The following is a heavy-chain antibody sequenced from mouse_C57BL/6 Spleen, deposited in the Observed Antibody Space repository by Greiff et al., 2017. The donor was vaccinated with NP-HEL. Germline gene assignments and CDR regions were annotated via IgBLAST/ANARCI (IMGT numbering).Heavy chain of an antibody. CDR2: LDPEDGET. Sequence: EVQLQQSGAELVKPGASVKLSCTASGFNIKDYYMHWVKQRTEQGLEWIGRLDPEDGETKYAPKFPGKATITADTSSNTAYLQLSSLTSEDTAVYYCAGNWDEDAMDYWGQGTSVTVSS. CDR3: AGNWDEDAMDY. V-gene: IGHV14-2*01. D-gene: IGHD4-1*01. J-gene: IGHJ4*01. CDR1: GFNIKDYY.